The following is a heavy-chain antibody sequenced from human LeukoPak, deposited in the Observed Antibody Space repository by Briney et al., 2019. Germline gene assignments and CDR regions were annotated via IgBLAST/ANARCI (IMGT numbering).Heavy chain of an antibody. D-gene: IGHD3-9*01. CDR3: ARDHSDYDILTATLENAFDI. J-gene: IGHJ3*02. CDR2: IYTSGST. CDR1: GGSISSYY. V-gene: IGHV4-4*07. Sequence: SETLSLTCTVSGGSISSYYWSWIRQPAGKGLEWIGRIYTSGSTNYNPSLKSRVTMSVDTSKNQFSLKLSSVTAADTAVYYCARDHSDYDILTATLENAFDIWGQGTMVTASS.